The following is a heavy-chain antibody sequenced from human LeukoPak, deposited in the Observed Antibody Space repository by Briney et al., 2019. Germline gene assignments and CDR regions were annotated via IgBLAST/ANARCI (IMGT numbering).Heavy chain of an antibody. CDR3: ARYYRGNWFDP. CDR2: ISSSGSTI. V-gene: IGHV3-48*03. CDR1: GFTFSSYE. Sequence: PGGSLRLPCAASGFTFSSYEMNWVRQAPGKGLEWVSYISSSGSTIYYADSVKGRFTISRDNAKNSLYLQMNSLRAEDTAVYYCARYYRGNWFDPWGQGTLVTVSS. J-gene: IGHJ5*02. D-gene: IGHD3-10*01.